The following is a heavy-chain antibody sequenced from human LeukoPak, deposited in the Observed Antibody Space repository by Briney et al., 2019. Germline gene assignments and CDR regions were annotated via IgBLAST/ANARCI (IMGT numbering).Heavy chain of an antibody. CDR3: ARGEYHYYDSSGYHFDY. V-gene: IGHV3-30*04. D-gene: IGHD3-22*01. Sequence: GGALRLSSAASRFTFSSDTMHWVRAAPGKGLEWVAVISYDGRNKYYADSVKGRFTISRDNSKNTLYLQMNSLRAEDMAVYYWARGEYHYYDSSGYHFDYWGQGTLVTVSS. J-gene: IGHJ4*02. CDR1: RFTFSSDT. CDR2: ISYDGRNK.